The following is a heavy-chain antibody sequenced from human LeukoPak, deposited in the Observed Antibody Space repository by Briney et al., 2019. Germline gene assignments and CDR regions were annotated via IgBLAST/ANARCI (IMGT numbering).Heavy chain of an antibody. V-gene: IGHV3-21*01. Sequence: GGSLRLSCAASGFTFSSSSMNWVRQAPGKGLEWVSSISSSSSYIYYADSVKGRFTISRDNAKNSLYPQMNSLRAEDTAVYYCARDGQWLAHTAFDIWGQGTMVTVSS. CDR3: ARDGQWLAHTAFDI. D-gene: IGHD6-19*01. CDR1: GFTFSSSS. J-gene: IGHJ3*02. CDR2: ISSSSSYI.